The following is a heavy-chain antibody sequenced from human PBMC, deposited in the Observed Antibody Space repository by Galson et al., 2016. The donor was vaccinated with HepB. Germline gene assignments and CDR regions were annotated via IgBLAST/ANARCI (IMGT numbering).Heavy chain of an antibody. CDR2: INRDGDEK. Sequence: SLRLSCAASGFTFTSNWMNWVRQAPGKGLEWVASINRDGDEKYYVDFVKGRFTISRDNAKNSLYLQMNSLRVEDTAVYYCARGTGMDGWGQGIPVTVSS. J-gene: IGHJ6*02. CDR1: GFTFTSNW. CDR3: ARGTGMDG. V-gene: IGHV3-7*01.